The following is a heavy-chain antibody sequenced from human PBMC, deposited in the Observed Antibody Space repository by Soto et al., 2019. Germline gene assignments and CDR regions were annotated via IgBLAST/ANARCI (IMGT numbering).Heavy chain of an antibody. CDR1: GFTFSNYA. D-gene: IGHD6-13*01. CDR2: ITGSGGGT. J-gene: IGHJ4*02. Sequence: PGGSLRLSCAASGFTFSNYAMTWVRQAPGKGLEWVSVITGSGGGTYFVDSVKGRFTISRDNSKNTVYLQMNSLRAEDTAVYYCAQRPLTADGFDYWGQGTLVTVSS. V-gene: IGHV3-23*01. CDR3: AQRPLTADGFDY.